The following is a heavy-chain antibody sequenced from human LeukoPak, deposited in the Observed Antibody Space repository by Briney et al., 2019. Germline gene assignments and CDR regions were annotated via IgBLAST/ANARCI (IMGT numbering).Heavy chain of an antibody. CDR3: ARHAYSNYLLDY. CDR2: IYHSGST. Sequence: PSETLSLTCAVSGYSISSGYYWGWIRQPPWKGMEWIGSIYHSGSTYYNPSLKSRVTISVDTSKNQFSLKLSSVTSADTAVYYCARHAYSNYLLDYWGQGTLVTVSS. CDR1: GYSISSGYY. V-gene: IGHV4-38-2*01. J-gene: IGHJ4*02. D-gene: IGHD4-11*01.